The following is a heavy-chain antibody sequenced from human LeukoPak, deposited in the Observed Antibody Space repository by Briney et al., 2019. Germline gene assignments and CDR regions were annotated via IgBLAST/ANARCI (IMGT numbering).Heavy chain of an antibody. Sequence: SQTLSLICAISGDSVSSNSAAWNWIRQSPSRGLEWLGRTYYRSKWYNDYAVSVKSRITINPDTSKNQFSLQLNSVTPEDTAVYYGGGLAAVTGDISTWGQGTLVTV. D-gene: IGHD3-3*02. CDR2: TYYRSKWYN. J-gene: IGHJ5*02. V-gene: IGHV6-1*01. CDR1: GDSVSSNSAA. CDR3: GGLAAVTGDIST.